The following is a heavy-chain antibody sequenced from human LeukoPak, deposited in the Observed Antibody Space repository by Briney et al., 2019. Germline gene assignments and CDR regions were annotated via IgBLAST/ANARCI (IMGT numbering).Heavy chain of an antibody. J-gene: IGHJ6*02. V-gene: IGHV3-21*01. CDR1: GFTFSSYS. CDR2: ISSSSSYI. Sequence: GGSLRLSCAASGFTFSSYSMNWVRQAPGKGLEWVSSISSSSSYIYYADSVKGRFTISRDNAKNSLYLQMNSLRAEDTAVYYCARDPGYCSSTSCSHYYGMDVWGQGTTVTVSS. D-gene: IGHD2-2*01. CDR3: ARDPGYCSSTSCSHYYGMDV.